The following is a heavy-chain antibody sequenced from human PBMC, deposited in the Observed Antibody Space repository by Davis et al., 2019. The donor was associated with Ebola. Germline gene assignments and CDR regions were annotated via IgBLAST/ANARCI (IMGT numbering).Heavy chain of an antibody. CDR3: ARVKSGYYYFYMDV. V-gene: IGHV4-39*07. CDR1: GGSISSGDYY. J-gene: IGHJ6*03. CDR2: INHSGST. Sequence: MPSETLSLTCTVSGGSISSGDYYWSWLRQPPGKGLEWIGEINHSGSTNYSPSLKRRVTISVDTAKNQFSLKLSSVTAADTAVYYCARVKSGYYYFYMDVWGKGTTVTVSS.